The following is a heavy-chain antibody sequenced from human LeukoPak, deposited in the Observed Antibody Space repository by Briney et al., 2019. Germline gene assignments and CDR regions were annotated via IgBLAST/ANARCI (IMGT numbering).Heavy chain of an antibody. V-gene: IGHV3-23*01. J-gene: IGHJ4*02. CDR1: GFTFSDFA. CDR2: IEKNAGGA. D-gene: IGHD1-26*01. Sequence: GGSLRLSCAASGFTFSDFAMSWVRLAPGKGLEWVSSIEKNAGGAYYADSVKGRFTVSRDNSKNTLYLQMSSLRVEDTALYYCAKQEGALIENWCFDHWGRGTLVTVSS. CDR3: AKQEGALIENWCFDH.